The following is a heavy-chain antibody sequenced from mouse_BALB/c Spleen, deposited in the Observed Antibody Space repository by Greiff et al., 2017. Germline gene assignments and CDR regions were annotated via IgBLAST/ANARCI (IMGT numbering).Heavy chain of an antibody. D-gene: IGHD1-1*01. CDR1: GYAFSSYW. CDR3: ARDYGTSYYYAMDY. Sequence: QVQLKESGAELVRPGSSVKISCKASGYAFSSYWMNWVKQRPGQGLEWIGQIYPGDGDTNYNGKFKGKATLTADKSSSTAYMQLSSLTSEDSAVYFCARDYGTSYYYAMDYWGQGTSVTVSS. V-gene: IGHV1-80*01. J-gene: IGHJ4*01. CDR2: IYPGDGDT.